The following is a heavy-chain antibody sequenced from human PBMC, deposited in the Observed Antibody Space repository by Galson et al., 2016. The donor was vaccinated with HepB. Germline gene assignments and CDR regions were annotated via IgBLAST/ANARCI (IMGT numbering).Heavy chain of an antibody. CDR1: GFIFSTYA. CDR2: IRGSGGGI. CDR3: AKDRGIRITMVRGVLDAFDI. J-gene: IGHJ3*02. Sequence: SLRLSCAASGFIFSTYAMNWVRQAPGKGLEWVSSIRGSGGGIDYADSVKGRFTISRNNSKNTLYLQMSSLRAEETALYYCAKDRGIRITMVRGVLDAFDIWGQGTMVTVSS. V-gene: IGHV3-23*01. D-gene: IGHD3-10*01.